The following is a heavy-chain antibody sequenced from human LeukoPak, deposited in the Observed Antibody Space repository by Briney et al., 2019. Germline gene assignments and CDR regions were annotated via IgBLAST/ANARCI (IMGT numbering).Heavy chain of an antibody. D-gene: IGHD3-10*01. J-gene: IGHJ6*03. V-gene: IGHV4-39*07. CDR1: GGSISSSSYY. CDR2: IYYSGST. CDR3: ARAVGSGSFQTYYYYMDV. Sequence: PSETLSLTCTVSGGSISSSSYYWGWIRQPPGKGLEWIGSIYYSGSTYYNPSLKSRVTISVYTSKNQLSLKLSSVTAADTGVYYCARAVGSGSFQTYYYYMDVWGKGTTVTISS.